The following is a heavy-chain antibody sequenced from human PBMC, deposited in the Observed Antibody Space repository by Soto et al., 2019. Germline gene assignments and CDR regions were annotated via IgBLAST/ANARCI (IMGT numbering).Heavy chain of an antibody. CDR2: IIPILGIA. CDR3: WRSGGGWYGGNGFDI. V-gene: IGHV1-69*02. J-gene: IGHJ3*02. D-gene: IGHD6-19*01. CDR1: GGTFSSYT. Sequence: SVKVSCKAPGGTFSSYTISWVRQAPGQGLEWMGRIIPILGIANYAQKFQGRVTITGDKSTSTPYLELSSLRSEDTAVYYCWRSGGGWYGGNGFDIWGQGTMVTVSS.